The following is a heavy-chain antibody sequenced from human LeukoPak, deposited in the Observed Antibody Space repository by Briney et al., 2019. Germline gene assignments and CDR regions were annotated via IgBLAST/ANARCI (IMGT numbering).Heavy chain of an antibody. V-gene: IGHV4-39*07. CDR1: GGSISSSSYY. D-gene: IGHD1-26*01. J-gene: IGHJ4*02. CDR3: AREYSGSYYVDY. CDR2: IYYSGST. Sequence: QPSETLSLTCTVSGGSISSSSYYWGWIRQPPGKGLEWIGSIYYSGSTYYNPSLKSRVTISVDTSKNQFSLKLSSVTAADTAVYYCAREYSGSYYVDYWGQGTLVTVSS.